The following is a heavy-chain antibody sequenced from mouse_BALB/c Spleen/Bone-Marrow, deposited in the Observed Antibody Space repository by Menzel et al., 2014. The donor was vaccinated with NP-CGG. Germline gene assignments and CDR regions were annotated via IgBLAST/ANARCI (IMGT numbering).Heavy chain of an antibody. CDR1: GFNIKDTY. D-gene: IGHD2-14*01. J-gene: IGHJ2*01. V-gene: IGHV14-3*02. CDR3: ARYRLGTYFDY. CDR2: IDPANGNT. Sequence: EVQLQQSGAELVKPGASAKLSCTASGFNIKDTYMHWVKQRPEQGLEWIGRIDPANGNTKYDPKFQGKATITADTSSNTAYLQLSSLTSEDTAVYYCARYRLGTYFDYWGQGTTLTVSS.